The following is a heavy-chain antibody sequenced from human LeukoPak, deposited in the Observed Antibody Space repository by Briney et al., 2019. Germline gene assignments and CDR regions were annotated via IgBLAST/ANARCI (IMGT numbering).Heavy chain of an antibody. V-gene: IGHV3-23*01. CDR3: AKDRWSWFRGYYDSSGYLDY. D-gene: IGHD3-22*01. Sequence: GGSLRLSCAASGLTFSSYAMSWVRQAPGKGLEWVSAISGSGGSTYYADSVKGRFTISRDNSKNTLYLQMNSLRAEDTAVYYCAKDRWSWFRGYYDSSGYLDYWGQGTLVTVSS. CDR1: GLTFSSYA. CDR2: ISGSGGST. J-gene: IGHJ4*02.